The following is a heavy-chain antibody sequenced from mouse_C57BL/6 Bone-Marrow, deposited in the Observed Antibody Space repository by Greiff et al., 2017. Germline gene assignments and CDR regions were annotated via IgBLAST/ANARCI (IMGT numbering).Heavy chain of an antibody. V-gene: IGHV1-18*01. J-gene: IGHJ4*01. CDR2: INPNNGGT. CDR1: GYTFTDYN. CDR3: ARGITTVVAMDAMDY. Sequence: VQLQQSGPELVKPGASVKIPCKASGYTFTDYNMDWVKQSHGKSLEWIGDINPNNGGTIYNQKFKGKATLTVDKSSSTAYMELRSLTSEDTAVYYCARGITTVVAMDAMDYWGQGTSVTVSS. D-gene: IGHD1-1*01.